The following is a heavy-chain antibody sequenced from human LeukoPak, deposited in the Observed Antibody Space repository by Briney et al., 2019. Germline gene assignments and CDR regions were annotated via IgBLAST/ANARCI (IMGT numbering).Heavy chain of an antibody. V-gene: IGHV4-34*01. CDR1: GGSFSGYY. J-gene: IGHJ2*01. CDR2: INHSGST. Sequence: SETLSLTCAVYGGSFSGYYWSWIRQPPGKGLEWIGEINHSGSTNYNPSLKSRVTISVDTSKNQFSLKLSSVTAADTAVYYCASSGDYALSWCFDLWGRGTLVTVSS. D-gene: IGHD4-17*01. CDR3: ASSGDYALSWCFDL.